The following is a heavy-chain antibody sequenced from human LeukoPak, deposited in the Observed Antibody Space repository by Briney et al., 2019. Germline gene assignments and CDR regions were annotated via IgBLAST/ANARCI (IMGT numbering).Heavy chain of an antibody. CDR1: GFTFSDYY. CDR3: ASDVGYDSWFDP. J-gene: IGHJ5*02. D-gene: IGHD3-3*01. Sequence: GGSLRLSCAASGFTFSDYYMSWIRQAPGKGLQWVSYISSSGSTIYYADSVKGRFTISRDNAKNSLYLQMSSLRAEDTAVYYCASDVGYDSWFDPWGQGTLVTVSS. CDR2: ISSSGSTI. V-gene: IGHV3-11*04.